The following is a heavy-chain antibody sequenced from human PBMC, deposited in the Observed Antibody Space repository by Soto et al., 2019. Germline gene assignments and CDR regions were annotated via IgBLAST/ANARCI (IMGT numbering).Heavy chain of an antibody. J-gene: IGHJ4*02. V-gene: IGHV5-51*01. CDR1: GYSFTNYW. Sequence: LGESLKISCKGSGYSFTNYWIGWVRQMPGKGLEWMGLIYAGDSRTRYSPSFQGQVTISTDKSITAADTAIYYCVRSVILSGGSYKGLIRLHYFDTWGPGTLVTVSS. CDR3: YKGLIRLHYFDT. CDR2: IYAGDSRT. D-gene: IGHD3-3*01.